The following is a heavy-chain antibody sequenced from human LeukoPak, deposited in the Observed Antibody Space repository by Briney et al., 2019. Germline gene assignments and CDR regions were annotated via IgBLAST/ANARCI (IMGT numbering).Heavy chain of an antibody. CDR3: ARGPYCSSTSCYLFSSYWFDP. V-gene: IGHV1-8*01. D-gene: IGHD2-2*01. Sequence: GASVKVSCKASGYTFTSYDINWVRQATGQGLEWMGWMNPNSGSTGYAQKFQGRVTMTRNTSISTAYMELSSLRSEDTAVYYCARGPYCSSTSCYLFSSYWFDPWGQGTLVTVSS. CDR1: GYTFTSYD. CDR2: MNPNSGST. J-gene: IGHJ5*02.